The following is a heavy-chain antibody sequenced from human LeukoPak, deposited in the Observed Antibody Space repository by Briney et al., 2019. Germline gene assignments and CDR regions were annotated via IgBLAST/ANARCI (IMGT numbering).Heavy chain of an antibody. Sequence: GGSLRLSCAASGFTFSSYAMHWVRQAPGKGLEWVAVISYDGSNKYYADSVKGRFTISRDNSKNTLYLQMNSLRAEDTAAYYCASRILATIYWGQGTLVTVSS. V-gene: IGHV3-30*04. J-gene: IGHJ4*02. CDR2: ISYDGSNK. D-gene: IGHD5-12*01. CDR1: GFTFSSYA. CDR3: ASRILATIY.